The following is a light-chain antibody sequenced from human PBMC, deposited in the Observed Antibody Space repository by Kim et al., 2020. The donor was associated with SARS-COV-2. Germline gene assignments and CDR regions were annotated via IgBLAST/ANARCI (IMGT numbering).Light chain of an antibody. CDR1: QGISNY. CDR3: LQHNSYPWT. CDR2: AAS. Sequence: GAVGDRVTSTCRASQGISNYLGWFQQKPGKVPKRMMYAASSLQRGVPSRFGGSGSGTEFSLTISSLQPEDFATYYCLQHNSYPWTFGQGTKVDIK. V-gene: IGKV1-17*03. J-gene: IGKJ1*01.